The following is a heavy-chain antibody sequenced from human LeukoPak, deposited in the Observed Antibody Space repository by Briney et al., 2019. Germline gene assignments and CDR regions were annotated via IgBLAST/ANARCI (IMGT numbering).Heavy chain of an antibody. CDR2: IHYSGTT. CDR3: ARVSWSPGTSYYYMDV. D-gene: IGHD1-1*01. V-gene: IGHV4-59*01. Sequence: PSETLSLTCTVSGGSISSYYWSWIRQPPGKGLEWIGCIHYSGTTNYNPSLKSRVTISVDTSKNQFSLKLSSVTAADTAVYFCARVSWSPGTSYYYMDVWGKGTTVTVSS. CDR1: GGSISSYY. J-gene: IGHJ6*03.